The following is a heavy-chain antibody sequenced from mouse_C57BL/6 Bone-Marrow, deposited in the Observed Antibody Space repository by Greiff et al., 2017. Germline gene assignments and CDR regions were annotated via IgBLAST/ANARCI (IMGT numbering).Heavy chain of an antibody. Sequence: EVQVVESGGGLVQPKGSLKLSCAASGFSFNTYAMNWVRQAPGKGLEWVARIRSKSNNYATCYADSVKDRFTISRDDSESMLYLQMNNLKTEDTAMYYCVRPLNWARGEYYYAMDYWGQGTSVTVSS. CDR1: GFSFNTYA. CDR3: VRPLNWARGEYYYAMDY. CDR2: IRSKSNNYAT. J-gene: IGHJ4*01. V-gene: IGHV10-1*01. D-gene: IGHD4-1*01.